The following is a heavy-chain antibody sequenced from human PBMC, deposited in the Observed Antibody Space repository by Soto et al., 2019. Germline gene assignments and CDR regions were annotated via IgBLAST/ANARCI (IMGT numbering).Heavy chain of an antibody. CDR1: GFIFNEYG. V-gene: IGHV3-33*01. Sequence: GGSLRLSCAASGFIFNEYGMHWVRQAPGKGLEWVAVIWYDGSNKYYADSVRGRFTFSRDNSRNTMSLQMNSLRVEDTAIYYCARWGCSGSNCNLNQRSFDLWGQETLVTVSS. J-gene: IGHJ4*02. CDR2: IWYDGSNK. CDR3: ARWGCSGSNCNLNQRSFDL. D-gene: IGHD2-15*01.